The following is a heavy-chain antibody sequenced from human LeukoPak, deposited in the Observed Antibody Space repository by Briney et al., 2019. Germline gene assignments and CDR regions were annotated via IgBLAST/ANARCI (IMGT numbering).Heavy chain of an antibody. CDR1: GFTFSSYW. D-gene: IGHD5-12*01. V-gene: IGHV3-7*01. CDR3: ARVKGEGGYALTYYYYYGMDV. CDR2: IKQDGSEK. J-gene: IGHJ6*02. Sequence: PGGSLRLSCAASGFTFSSYWMSWVRQAPGKGREWVANIKQDGSEKYYVDSVKGRFTISRDNAKNSLYLQMNSLRAEDTAVYYCARVKGEGGYALTYYYYYGMDVWGQGTTVTVSS.